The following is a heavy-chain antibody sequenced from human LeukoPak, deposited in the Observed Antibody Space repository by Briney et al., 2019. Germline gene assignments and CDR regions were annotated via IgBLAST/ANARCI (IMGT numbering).Heavy chain of an antibody. CDR2: ISWNSGSI. CDR1: GFTFDDYA. D-gene: IGHD6-6*01. V-gene: IGHV3-9*01. Sequence: SLRLSCAASGFTFDDYAMHWVRQAPGKGLEWVSGISWNSGSIGYADSVKSRFTISRDNAKNSLYLQMNSLRAEDTALYYCAKDSQYSGWYYSYGMDVWGQGTRSPSP. CDR3: AKDSQYSGWYYSYGMDV. J-gene: IGHJ6*02.